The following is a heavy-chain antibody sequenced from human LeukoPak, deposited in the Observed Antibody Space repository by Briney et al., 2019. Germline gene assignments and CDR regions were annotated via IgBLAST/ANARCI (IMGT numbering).Heavy chain of an antibody. CDR2: ISSSSSYI. J-gene: IGHJ3*02. D-gene: IGHD5-18*01. CDR1: GFTFSSYA. V-gene: IGHV3-21*01. CDR3: ASYATAMVRAFDI. Sequence: PGGSLRLSCVASGFTFSSYAMSWVRQAPGKGLEWVSSISSSSSYIYYADSVKGRFTISRDNAKNSLYLQMNSLRAEDTAVYYCASYATAMVRAFDIWGQGTMVTVSS.